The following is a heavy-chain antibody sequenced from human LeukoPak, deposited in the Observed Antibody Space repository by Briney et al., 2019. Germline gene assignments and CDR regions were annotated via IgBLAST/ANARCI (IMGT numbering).Heavy chain of an antibody. CDR3: ARSRIAVAGITYYFDY. J-gene: IGHJ4*02. D-gene: IGHD6-19*01. V-gene: IGHV3-7*01. CDR1: GFTFSSYA. Sequence: GSLRLSCAASGFTFSSYAMSWVRQAPGKGLEWVANIKQDGSEKYYVDSVKGRFTISRDNAKNSLYLQMNSLRAEDTAVYYCARSRIAVAGITYYFDYWGQGTLVTVSS. CDR2: IKQDGSEK.